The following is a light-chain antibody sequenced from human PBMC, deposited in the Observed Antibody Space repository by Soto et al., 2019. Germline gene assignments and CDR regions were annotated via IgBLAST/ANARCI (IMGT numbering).Light chain of an antibody. CDR1: SYNVGKNL. V-gene: IGLV1-47*01. J-gene: IGLJ3*02. CDR2: KNN. Sequence: QSVLTQPPSASGTPGQRVTISCSGGSYNVGKNLVYWYQQRPGTAPKLIIFKNNQRPSGVPDRFSGSNSGSSASLAISGLRSEDEAYYFCAAWDDSLSAWVFGGGTQLTVL. CDR3: AAWDDSLSAWV.